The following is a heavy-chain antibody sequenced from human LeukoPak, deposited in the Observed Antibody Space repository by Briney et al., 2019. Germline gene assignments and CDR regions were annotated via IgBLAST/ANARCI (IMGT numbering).Heavy chain of an antibody. CDR2: INPNSGGT. D-gene: IGHD3-10*01. V-gene: IGHV1-2*02. CDR3: ARANGYGSGSYRIFDY. Sequence: GASVKVSCKASGYTFTGYYMHWVRQAPGQGLEWMGWINPNSGGTNYAQKFQGRVTMTRDTSISTAYMELSRLRSDDTAVYYCARANGYGSGSYRIFDYWGQGTLVTVSP. J-gene: IGHJ4*02. CDR1: GYTFTGYY.